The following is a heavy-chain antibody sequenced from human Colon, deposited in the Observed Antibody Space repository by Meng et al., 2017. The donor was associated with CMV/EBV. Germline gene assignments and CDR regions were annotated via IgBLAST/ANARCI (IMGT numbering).Heavy chain of an antibody. Sequence: GESLKISCAASGFTFNTFWMTWVRQAPGKGLEWVANIKEDGRGKWYVDSVKGRFTISRDNARKSLYLQMNSLRAEDTAVYYCVRYENLQHGMDVWGQGTTVTVSS. CDR1: GFTFNTFW. V-gene: IGHV3-7*01. J-gene: IGHJ6*02. CDR2: IKEDGRGK. D-gene: IGHD1-1*01. CDR3: VRYENLQHGMDV.